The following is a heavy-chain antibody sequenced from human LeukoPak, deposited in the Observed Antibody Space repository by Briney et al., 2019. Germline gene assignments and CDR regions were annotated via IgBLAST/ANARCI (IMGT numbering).Heavy chain of an antibody. D-gene: IGHD1-14*01. CDR3: AKEYLSGFDP. V-gene: IGHV3-30*18. CDR2: ISHDGNNK. CDR1: GFTFSSYG. J-gene: IGHJ5*02. Sequence: GGSLRLSCAASGFTFSSYGMHWVRHAPGKELEGVAIISHDGNNKYYADSVKVRFTISRDNSKNTLYLQMNSLRAEDTAVYYCAKEYLSGFDPWGQGTLVTVSS.